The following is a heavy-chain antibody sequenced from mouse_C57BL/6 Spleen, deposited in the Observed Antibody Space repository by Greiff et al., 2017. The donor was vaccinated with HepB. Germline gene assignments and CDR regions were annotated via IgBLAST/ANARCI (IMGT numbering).Heavy chain of an antibody. CDR2: IRSKSSNYAT. CDR3: VRDSDYYGSSYPFDY. V-gene: IGHV10-3*01. D-gene: IGHD1-1*01. CDR1: GFTFNTYA. Sequence: EVQRVESGGGLVQPKGSLKLSCAASGFTFNTYAMHWVRQAPGKGLEWVARIRSKSSNYATYYADSVKDRFTISRDDSQSMLYLQMNNLKTEDTAMYYCVRDSDYYGSSYPFDYWGQGTTLTVSS. J-gene: IGHJ2*01.